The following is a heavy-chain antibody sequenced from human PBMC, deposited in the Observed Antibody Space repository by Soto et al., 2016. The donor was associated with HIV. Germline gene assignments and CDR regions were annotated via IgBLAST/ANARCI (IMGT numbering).Heavy chain of an antibody. CDR1: EFTFNTYG. D-gene: IGHD3-10*01. V-gene: IGHV3-33*01. Sequence: VQLVESGGGVVQPGRSLRLSCAASEFTFNTYGMHWVRQAPGKGLEWVAVIWYDGSNKYYADSVKGRFTISRDNSKNTLYLQMNSLRAEDTAVYYCARGTYYYGSGIPFHLDYWARDPWSPSPQ. CDR2: IWYDGSNK. J-gene: IGHJ4*02. CDR3: ARGTYYYGSGIPFHLDY.